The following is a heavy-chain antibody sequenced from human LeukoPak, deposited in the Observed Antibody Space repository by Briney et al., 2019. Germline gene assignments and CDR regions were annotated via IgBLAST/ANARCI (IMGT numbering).Heavy chain of an antibody. V-gene: IGHV3-7*01. CDR3: ATDRGWRTSGYYLYYFEY. Sequence: GGSLRLSCAASGFIFTNYFMSWVRQAPGKGLEWVASIKHDGSEKYYVDSVRGRFTISRDSTMNSLYLQMSSLRAEDTAVYYCATDRGWRTSGYYLYYFEYWGQGTLVTFSS. CDR2: IKHDGSEK. J-gene: IGHJ4*02. CDR1: GFIFTNYF. D-gene: IGHD3-3*01.